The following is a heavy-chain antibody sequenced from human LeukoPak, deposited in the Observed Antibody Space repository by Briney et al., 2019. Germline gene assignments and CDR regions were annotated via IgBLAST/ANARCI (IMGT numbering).Heavy chain of an antibody. CDR3: VREGYFVFDF. CDR1: GFTFRSYW. J-gene: IGHJ4*02. Sequence: PGGSLRLSCAASGFTFRSYWMSWVRQAPGKGLEWVANIKQDGSEKYYVDSVKGRFTISRDNAKNSLYLQMNSLRVEDTAVYYCVREGYFVFDFWGQGALVTVSS. V-gene: IGHV3-7*01. CDR2: IKQDGSEK. D-gene: IGHD2-21*01.